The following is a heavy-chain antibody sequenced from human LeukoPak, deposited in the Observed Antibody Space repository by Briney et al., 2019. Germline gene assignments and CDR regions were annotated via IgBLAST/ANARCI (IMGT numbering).Heavy chain of an antibody. CDR2: ISPGDSDT. J-gene: IGHJ4*02. V-gene: IGHV5-51*01. CDR1: GYTFSNFY. D-gene: IGHD6-13*01. Sequence: GESLKISCKASGYTFSNFYIVWVRQMPGKGLEWLGIISPGDSDTRYNPSFQGQVSISADKSITTAYLHWSSLKASDTAMYYCARPTYSSSWYYFDYWGQGTLVTVSS. CDR3: ARPTYSSSWYYFDY.